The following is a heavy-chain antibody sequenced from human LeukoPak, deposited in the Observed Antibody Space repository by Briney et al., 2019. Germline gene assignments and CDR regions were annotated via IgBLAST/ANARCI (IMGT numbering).Heavy chain of an antibody. Sequence: GGSLRLSCAASGFTFSSYAMSWVRQAPGKGLEWVSAISGSGGSTYYADSVKGRFTISRDNSKNTLYLQMNSLRAEDTAVYYCARVALGHCSSTSCPDRYFDYWGQGTLVTVSS. CDR1: GFTFSSYA. CDR2: ISGSGGST. CDR3: ARVALGHCSSTSCPDRYFDY. V-gene: IGHV3-23*01. J-gene: IGHJ4*02. D-gene: IGHD2-2*01.